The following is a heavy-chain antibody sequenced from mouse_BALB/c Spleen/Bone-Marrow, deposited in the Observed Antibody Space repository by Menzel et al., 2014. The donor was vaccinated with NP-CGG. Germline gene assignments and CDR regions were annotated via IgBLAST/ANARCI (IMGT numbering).Heavy chain of an antibody. CDR3: VREGDGYYVGFAY. CDR1: GFIFTDYY. V-gene: IGHV7-3*02. Sequence: EVKLVESGGGLVQPGGSLRLSCATSGFIFTDYYMSWVRQPPGKALEWLGFIRNKANVYSTEYSASVKGRFTISRDNSQSILYLQMNTLGAEDSATYYCVREGDGYYVGFAYWGQGTLVTVSA. J-gene: IGHJ3*01. CDR2: IRNKANVYST. D-gene: IGHD2-3*01.